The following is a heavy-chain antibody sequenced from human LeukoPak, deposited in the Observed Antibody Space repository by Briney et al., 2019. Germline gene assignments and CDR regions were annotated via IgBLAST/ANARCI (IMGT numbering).Heavy chain of an antibody. V-gene: IGHV4-39*01. CDR1: SGSISSSSYY. CDR2: IYYSGST. CDR3: ARVMGVTQRAFDY. J-gene: IGHJ4*02. Sequence: SETLSLTCTVSSGSISSSSYYWGWIRQPPGKGLEWIGNIYYSGSTCYNPSLKSRVTISLDTSENQFSLELNSVTAADTAVYYCARVMGVTQRAFDYWGQGTLVTVSS. D-gene: IGHD3-10*01.